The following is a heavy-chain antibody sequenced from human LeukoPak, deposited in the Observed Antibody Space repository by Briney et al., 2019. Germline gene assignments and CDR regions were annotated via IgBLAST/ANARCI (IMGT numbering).Heavy chain of an antibody. CDR2: IWYDGSNK. CDR1: GFTFSSYD. D-gene: IGHD1-26*01. CDR3: ATAGSGTYADY. V-gene: IGHV3-33*01. J-gene: IGHJ4*02. Sequence: PGRSLRLSCAASGFTFSSYDMHWVRQAPGKGLEWVALIWYDGSNKYYADSVKGRFTISRDNSENTLYLQMNSLRAEDTALYYCATAGSGTYADYWGLGTLVTVSS.